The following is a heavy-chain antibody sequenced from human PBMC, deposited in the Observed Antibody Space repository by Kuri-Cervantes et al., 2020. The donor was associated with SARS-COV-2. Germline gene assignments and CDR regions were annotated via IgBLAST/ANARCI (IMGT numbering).Heavy chain of an antibody. Sequence: SETLSLTCTVSGGSISSGSYYWSWIRQPAGKGLEWIGYIYTSGSTNYNPSLKSRVTISVDTSKNQFSLKLSSVTAADTAVYYCARGDYGDHPYYFDYWGQGTLVTVSS. V-gene: IGHV4-61*09. CDR2: IYTSGST. J-gene: IGHJ4*02. CDR3: ARGDYGDHPYYFDY. CDR1: GGSISSGSYY. D-gene: IGHD4-17*01.